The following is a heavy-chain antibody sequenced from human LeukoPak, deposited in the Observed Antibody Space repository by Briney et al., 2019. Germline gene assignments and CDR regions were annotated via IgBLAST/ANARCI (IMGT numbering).Heavy chain of an antibody. CDR3: ARGTALQDY. J-gene: IGHJ4*02. V-gene: IGHV3-74*01. CDR2: INPDGRTT. CDR1: GFTFSSYW. Sequence: GGSLRLSCATSGFTFSSYWMHWVRQPPGKGLVWVSHINPDGRTTTYTDSVKGRFTISRDNAQNTLYLQMNSLRAEDTAVYYCARGTALQDYWGQGTLVTVSS. D-gene: IGHD2-2*02.